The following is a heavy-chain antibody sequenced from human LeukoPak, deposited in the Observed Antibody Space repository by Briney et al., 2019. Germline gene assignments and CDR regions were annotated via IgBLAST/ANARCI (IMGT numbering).Heavy chain of an antibody. CDR3: AREPGEVLFALDY. J-gene: IGHJ4*02. CDR1: GFTFSSYA. CDR2: ISYEGSNK. Sequence: GGSLRLSCAASGFTFSSYAMHWVRQAPGKGLEGVAVISYEGSNKYYADSVKGRFTISRDNSKNTLYLQMNSLRAEDTAVYYCAREPGEVLFALDYWGQGTLVTVSS. D-gene: IGHD3-10*01. V-gene: IGHV3-30-3*01.